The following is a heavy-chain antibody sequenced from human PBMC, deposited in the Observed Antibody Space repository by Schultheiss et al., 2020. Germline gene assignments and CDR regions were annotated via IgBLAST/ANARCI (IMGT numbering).Heavy chain of an antibody. J-gene: IGHJ4*02. CDR1: GDSISSYY. V-gene: IGHV4-59*01. CDR3: ARDFIYDYGDYVGGYFDY. CDR2: IYYSGST. Sequence: SETQSLTCTVSGDSISSYYWSWIRQPPGKRLEWIGYIYYSGSTNYNPSLKSRVTISVDTSKNQFSLKLSSVTAADTAVYYCARDFIYDYGDYVGGYFDYWGQGTLVTVSS. D-gene: IGHD4-17*01.